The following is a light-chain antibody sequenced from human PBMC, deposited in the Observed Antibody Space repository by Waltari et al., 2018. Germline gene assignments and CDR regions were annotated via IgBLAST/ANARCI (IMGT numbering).Light chain of an antibody. CDR3: QQSYNTPPVT. J-gene: IGKJ1*01. CDR1: QSITNC. Sequence: DILMTQSPSSLSASVGDRVTITYRASQSITNCLNWYQKKPGKAPNLLIYAASSLETGVPARFSGSGSGTDFTLTISSLQPDDFGTYYCQQSYNTPPVTFGPGTKVDIK. CDR2: AAS. V-gene: IGKV1-39*01.